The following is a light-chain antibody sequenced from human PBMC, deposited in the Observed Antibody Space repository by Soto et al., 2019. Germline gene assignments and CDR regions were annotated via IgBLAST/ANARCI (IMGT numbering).Light chain of an antibody. J-gene: IGKJ4*01. CDR1: QSLLYTSNNKNY. V-gene: IGKV4-1*01. CDR3: QQYYSNPELT. Sequence: DIVMTQSPDSLAVSLSERATINCKSSQSLLYTSNNKNYLAWFQQKPGQPPRLLIYWASTRESGVPDRFSGSGSGTDFTLTISSLQSEDVAVYYCQQYYSNPELTFGGGTKVDIK. CDR2: WAS.